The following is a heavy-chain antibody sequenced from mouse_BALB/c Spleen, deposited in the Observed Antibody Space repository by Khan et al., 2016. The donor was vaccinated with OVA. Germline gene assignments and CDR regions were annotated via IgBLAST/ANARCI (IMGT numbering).Heavy chain of an antibody. Sequence: QVQLKESGLGLVAHSQSLSITCTISGFSLTNYGLHWVRQPPGKGLEWLVVIWSDGSTTYNSDLKSRLSISKDNSKSQVFLKMNSLQTDDTAMYYCARQPYYHYYIMDYWGQGTSVTVSS. CDR3: ARQPYYHYYIMDY. CDR1: GFSLTNYG. D-gene: IGHD2-10*01. V-gene: IGHV2-6-1*01. CDR2: IWSDGST. J-gene: IGHJ4*01.